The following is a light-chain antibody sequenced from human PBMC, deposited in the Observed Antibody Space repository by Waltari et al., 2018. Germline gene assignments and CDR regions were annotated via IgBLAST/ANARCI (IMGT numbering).Light chain of an antibody. V-gene: IGLV3-1*01. CDR3: QAWDSSTGV. Sequence: SYDLTQPPSVSVSPGQTGTITCSGDKLGDKYVSWYQQKSGQSPALVIYQDNKRPSGIPERFSKSNAENTATLTISGTQAMDEADYYCQAWDSSTGVFGGGTKLTVL. CDR2: QDN. J-gene: IGLJ3*02. CDR1: KLGDKY.